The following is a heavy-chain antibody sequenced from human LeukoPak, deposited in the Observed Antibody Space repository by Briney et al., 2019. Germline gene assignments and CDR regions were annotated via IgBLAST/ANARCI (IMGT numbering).Heavy chain of an antibody. CDR1: GYTFTSYG. J-gene: IGHJ5*02. V-gene: IGHV1-18*01. Sequence: ASVKVSCKASGYTFTSYGISWVRQAPGQGLEWMGWISAYNGNTNYAQKLQGRVTMTRNISISTAYMELSSLRSEDTAVYYCAGKRLRGSGNNWFDPWGQGALVTVSS. D-gene: IGHD3-10*01. CDR2: ISAYNGNT. CDR3: AGKRLRGSGNNWFDP.